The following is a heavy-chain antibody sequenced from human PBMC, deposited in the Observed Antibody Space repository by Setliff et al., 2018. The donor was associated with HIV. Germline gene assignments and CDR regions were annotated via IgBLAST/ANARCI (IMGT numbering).Heavy chain of an antibody. CDR3: ARGRGVYDYAWGSYRYKGAFDI. V-gene: IGHV4-34*01. J-gene: IGHJ3*02. CDR2: INHSGST. CDR1: GGSFSGYY. Sequence: SETLSLTCAVYGGSFSGYYWSWIRQPPGKGLEWIGEINHSGSTNYNPSLKSRVTISVDTSKNQFSLKLSSVTAADTAVYYCARGRGVYDYAWGSYRYKGAFDIWGQGTMVTVSS. D-gene: IGHD3-16*02.